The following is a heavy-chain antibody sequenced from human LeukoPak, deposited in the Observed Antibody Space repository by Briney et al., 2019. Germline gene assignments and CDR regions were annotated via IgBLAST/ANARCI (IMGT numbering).Heavy chain of an antibody. CDR2: ISGDGGRT. Sequence: GGSLRLSCAASGSTFNNFAMNWVRQAPGKGLEWVSAISGDGGRTHYADSVKGRFTISKDISKNTLYLQMNSLRGEDTAVYYCAPYCTGGSCYLIDYWGQGTLVTVSS. V-gene: IGHV3-23*01. D-gene: IGHD2-15*01. CDR3: APYCTGGSCYLIDY. CDR1: GSTFNNFA. J-gene: IGHJ4*02.